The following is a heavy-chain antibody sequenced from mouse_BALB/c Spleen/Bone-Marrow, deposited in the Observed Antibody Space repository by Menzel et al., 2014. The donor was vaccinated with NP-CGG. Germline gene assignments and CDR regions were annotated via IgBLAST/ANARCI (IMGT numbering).Heavy chain of an antibody. CDR3: AGNYRYAYYFDY. D-gene: IGHD2-14*01. J-gene: IGHJ2*01. CDR1: GYTFTSSW. CDR2: IHPNSGNT. Sequence: QVQLQQSGSVLVRPGASVKLSCKASGYTFTSSWMHWAKQRPGQGLEWIGEIHPNSGNTNYNEKFKGKGTLTVDTSSSTAYVDLGSLTSEDYAVYYCAGNYRYAYYFDYWGRGTTGTGSS. V-gene: IGHV1S130*01.